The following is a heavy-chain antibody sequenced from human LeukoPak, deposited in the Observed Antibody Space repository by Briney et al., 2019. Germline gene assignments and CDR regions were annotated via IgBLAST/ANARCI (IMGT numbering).Heavy chain of an antibody. CDR1: GGGFSSDA. V-gene: IGHV1-69*06. CDR2: IIPIFGTA. Sequence: ASVKVSCTASGGGFSSDAISGVRGAPGQGVEWMGGIIPIFGTANCAQKFQGRVTTTADTSTSTAYMELSSLTSEHTAVYYCARASLGYCSGGSCPIDDAFDIWGQGTMVTVSS. D-gene: IGHD2-15*01. J-gene: IGHJ3*02. CDR3: ARASLGYCSGGSCPIDDAFDI.